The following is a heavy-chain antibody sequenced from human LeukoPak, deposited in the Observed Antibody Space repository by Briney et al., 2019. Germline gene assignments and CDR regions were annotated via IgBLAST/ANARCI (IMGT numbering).Heavy chain of an antibody. CDR3: ARGYVAIDY. D-gene: IGHD3-16*01. CDR2: ISYDGSNK. CDR1: GFTFTSYA. Sequence: GGGLRFSCAAPGFTFTSYAMHRVRPGPGKGEEWVAVISYDGSNKYYADSVKGRFTISRDNSKSTLYLQMNSLRAEDTAVYYCARGYVAIDYWGQGTLVTVSS. V-gene: IGHV3-30*04. J-gene: IGHJ4*02.